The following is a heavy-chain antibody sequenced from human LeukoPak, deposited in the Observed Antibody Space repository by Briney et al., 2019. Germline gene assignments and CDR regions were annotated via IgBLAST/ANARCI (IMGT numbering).Heavy chain of an antibody. V-gene: IGHV3-30-3*01. CDR1: GFTFSSYA. J-gene: IGHJ3*02. CDR3: ARDRVSDYDILTGYLDI. CDR2: ISYDGSNK. Sequence: GGSLRLSCAASGFTFSSYAMHWVRQAPGKGLEWVAVISYDGSNKYYADSVEGRFTISRDNSKNTLYLQMNSLRAEDTAVYYCARDRVSDYDILTGYLDIWGQGTMVTVSS. D-gene: IGHD3-9*01.